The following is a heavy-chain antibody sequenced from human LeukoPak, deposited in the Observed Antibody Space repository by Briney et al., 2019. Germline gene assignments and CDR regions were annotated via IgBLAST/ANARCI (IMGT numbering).Heavy chain of an antibody. CDR2: IYYSGST. V-gene: IGHV4-39*07. CDR3: ARGYCSGGGCYSYYYYNYMDV. Sequence: PSETLSLTCTVSGGSVSSSNYYWGWIRKPPGKGLEWIGSIYYSGSTYYNPSLKSRVTISVDTSKNQFSLKLSSVTAADTAVYYCARGYCSGGGCYSYYYYNYMDVWGKGTTVTVSS. D-gene: IGHD2-15*01. CDR1: GGSVSSSNYY. J-gene: IGHJ6*03.